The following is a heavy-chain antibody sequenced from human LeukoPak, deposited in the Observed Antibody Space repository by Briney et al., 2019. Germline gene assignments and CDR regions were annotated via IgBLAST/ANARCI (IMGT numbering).Heavy chain of an antibody. CDR2: IRYDGSNK. V-gene: IGHV3-30*02. J-gene: IGHJ5*02. Sequence: GGSLRLSCAASGFTFSSYGMHWVRQAPGKGLEWVAFIRYDGSNKYYADSVKGRFTISRDNSKNTLYLQMNSLRAEDTAVYYCAKDLYYYDSSGPNWFDPWGQGTLVTVSS. CDR3: AKDLYYYDSSGPNWFDP. D-gene: IGHD3-22*01. CDR1: GFTFSSYG.